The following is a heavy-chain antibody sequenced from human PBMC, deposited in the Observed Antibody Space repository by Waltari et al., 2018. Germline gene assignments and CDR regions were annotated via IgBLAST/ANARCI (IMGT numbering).Heavy chain of an antibody. CDR1: GYTFTSYY. CDR2: INPSGGST. Sequence: QVQLVQSGAEVKKPGASVKVSCKASGYTFTSYYMHWVRQAPGQGLEWMGIINPSGGSTSYAQKFQGRVTMTRDTSTSTVYMELSSLRSEDTAVYYCARDRDFGILAASFDYWGQGTLVTVSS. V-gene: IGHV1-46*01. D-gene: IGHD6-19*01. J-gene: IGHJ4*02. CDR3: ARDRDFGILAASFDY.